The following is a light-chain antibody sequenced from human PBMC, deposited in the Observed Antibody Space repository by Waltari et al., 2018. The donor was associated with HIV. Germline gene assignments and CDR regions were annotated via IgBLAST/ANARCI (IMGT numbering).Light chain of an antibody. V-gene: IGLV1-47*01. Sequence: QSVMTQPPSASGTPGQRVTISCSGSSSNIGRNYVNWYQQLPGTTPKLLLYRNNQRPSGVPDRFSGSKSGTSASLAISGLRSEDDADYYCAAWDDSLSGSWVFGGGTQVTVL. CDR3: AAWDDSLSGSWV. J-gene: IGLJ3*02. CDR2: RNN. CDR1: SSNIGRNY.